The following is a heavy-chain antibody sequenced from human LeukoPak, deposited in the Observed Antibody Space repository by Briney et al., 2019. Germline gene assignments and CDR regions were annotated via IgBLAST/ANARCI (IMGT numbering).Heavy chain of an antibody. J-gene: IGHJ6*03. CDR2: VDYSGST. CDR3: ARASGSSWYERRLHAYYYYMDV. V-gene: IGHV4-39*07. Sequence: SETLSLTCTVSGGSIISTTYYWGWIRQPPGEGLEWIGSVDYSGSTYYNPSLKSRITISVDTSKNQFSLNLSSVTAADTAVYSCARASGSSWYERRLHAYYYYMDVWGKGTTVTVSS. D-gene: IGHD6-13*01. CDR1: GGSIISTTYY.